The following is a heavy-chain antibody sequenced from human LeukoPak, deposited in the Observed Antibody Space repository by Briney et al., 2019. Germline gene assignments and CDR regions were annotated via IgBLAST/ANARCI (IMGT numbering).Heavy chain of an antibody. CDR1: GGSISSSSYY. CDR3: ARDPDMIGDY. V-gene: IGHV4-39*07. Sequence: PSETLSLTCTVSGGSISSSSYYWGWIRQPPGKGLEWIGSIYYSGSTYYNPSLKSRVTISVDTSKNQFSLKLSSVTAADTAVYYCARDPDMIGDYWGQGTLVTVSS. D-gene: IGHD3-22*01. J-gene: IGHJ4*02. CDR2: IYYSGST.